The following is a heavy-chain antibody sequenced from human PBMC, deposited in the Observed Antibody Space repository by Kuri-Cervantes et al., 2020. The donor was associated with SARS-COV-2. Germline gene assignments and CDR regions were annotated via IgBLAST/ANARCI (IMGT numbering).Heavy chain of an antibody. V-gene: IGHV5-51*01. CDR3: ARRRDFWSGSPFDY. J-gene: IGHJ4*02. CDR2: IYPGDPDT. D-gene: IGHD3-3*01. CDR1: GYSFTSYW. Sequence: KVSCKGSGYSFTSYWIGWVRQMPGKGLEWMGIIYPGDPDTRYSPSFQGQVTISADKSISTAYLQWSSLKASDTAMYYCARRRDFWSGSPFDYWGQGTLVTVSS.